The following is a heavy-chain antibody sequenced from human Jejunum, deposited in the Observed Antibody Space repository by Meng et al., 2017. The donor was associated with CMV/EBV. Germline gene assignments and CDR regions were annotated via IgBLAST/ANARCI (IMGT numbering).Heavy chain of an antibody. J-gene: IGHJ6*02. V-gene: IGHV3-9*01. Sequence: SGFNFNDHAMHWVRQVPGKGLEWVSGISWNSETIGYADSVKGRFTISRDNAKNTLYLQMNSLRAEDTAEYYCARATISSLSGMDVWGQGTTVTVSS. CDR2: ISWNSETI. D-gene: IGHD3-16*02. CDR3: ARATISSLSGMDV. CDR1: GFNFNDHA.